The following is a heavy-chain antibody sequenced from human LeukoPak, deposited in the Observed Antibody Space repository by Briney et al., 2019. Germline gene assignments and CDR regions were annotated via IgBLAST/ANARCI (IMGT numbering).Heavy chain of an antibody. J-gene: IGHJ4*02. CDR2: ISDTGGST. CDR3: AKGSSGWDLDY. V-gene: IGHV3-23*01. Sequence: GGSLRLSCAASGFTFSSYAMNWVRQAPGKGLEWVSAISDTGGSTYYADSVRGRFTISRDNSKNTLYLQMNSLRAEDTAVYYCAKGSSGWDLDYWGQGTLVTVSS. D-gene: IGHD6-19*01. CDR1: GFTFSSYA.